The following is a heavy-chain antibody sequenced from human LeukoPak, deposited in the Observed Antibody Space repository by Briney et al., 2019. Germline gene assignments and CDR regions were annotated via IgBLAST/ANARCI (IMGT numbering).Heavy chain of an antibody. CDR3: ARGVTTPPYYYYYGMDV. J-gene: IGHJ6*02. Sequence: SETLSLTCTVSGGSISSYYWSWIRQPPGKGLEWIGNIYYSGSTNYNPSLKSRVTISVDTSKNQFSLKLSSVTAADTAVYYCARGVTTPPYYYYYGMDVWGQGTTVTVSS. V-gene: IGHV4-59*01. D-gene: IGHD4-11*01. CDR2: IYYSGST. CDR1: GGSISSYY.